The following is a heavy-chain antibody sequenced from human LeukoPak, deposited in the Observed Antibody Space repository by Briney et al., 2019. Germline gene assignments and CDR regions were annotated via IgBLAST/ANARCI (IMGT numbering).Heavy chain of an antibody. CDR1: GYTFTSYG. CDR2: ISAYNGNT. J-gene: IGHJ5*02. V-gene: IGHV1-18*01. D-gene: IGHD2-2*01. CDR3: ASYGGVVVPAAPFNWFDP. Sequence: ASVKVSCKASGYTFTSYGISWVRQAPGQGLEWMGWISAYNGNTNYAQKLQGRVTMTTDTSTSTAYMELRSLRSEDTAVYYCASYGGVVVPAAPFNWFDPWGQGTLVTVSS.